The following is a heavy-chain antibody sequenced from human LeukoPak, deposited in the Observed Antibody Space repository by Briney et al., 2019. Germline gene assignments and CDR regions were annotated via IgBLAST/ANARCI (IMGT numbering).Heavy chain of an antibody. CDR1: GFTFSSYA. J-gene: IGHJ4*02. D-gene: IGHD6-6*01. V-gene: IGHV3-23*01. Sequence: GGSLRLSCAASGFTFSSYAMSWVRQAPGKGLEWVSAISGSGGSTYYADSVKGRFTISRDNSKNTLYLQTNSLRAEDTAVYYCAGPARRREWSFDYWGQGTLVTVSS. CDR2: ISGSGGST. CDR3: AGPARRREWSFDY.